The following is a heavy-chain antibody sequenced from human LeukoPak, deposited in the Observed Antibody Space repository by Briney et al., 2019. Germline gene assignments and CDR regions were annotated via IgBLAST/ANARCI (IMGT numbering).Heavy chain of an antibody. J-gene: IGHJ4*02. CDR3: AKDVYGDYGGLDY. CDR1: GFPFSTYA. D-gene: IGHD4-17*01. Sequence: PGGSLRLSCAASGFPFSTYAMSWVRQAPGKGLEGVSSIRGSDGSTYYADSVKGRFAISRDNPKNTLYLQMNSLRAEDTAVYYCAKDVYGDYGGLDYWGQGTLVTVSS. CDR2: IRGSDGST. V-gene: IGHV3-23*01.